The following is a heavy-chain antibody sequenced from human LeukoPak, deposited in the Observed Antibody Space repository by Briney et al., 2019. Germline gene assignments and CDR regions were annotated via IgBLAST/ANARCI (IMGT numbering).Heavy chain of an antibody. J-gene: IGHJ4*02. CDR2: ISGSGGST. D-gene: IGHD1-26*01. CDR3: AKDNLVGATTPEFDY. V-gene: IGHV3-23*01. CDR1: GFTFSSYW. Sequence: GGSLRLSCAASGFTFSSYWMSWVRQAPGKGLEWVSAISGSGGSTYYADSVKGRFTISRDNSKNTLYLQMNSLRAEDTAVYYCAKDNLVGATTPEFDYWGQGTLVTVSS.